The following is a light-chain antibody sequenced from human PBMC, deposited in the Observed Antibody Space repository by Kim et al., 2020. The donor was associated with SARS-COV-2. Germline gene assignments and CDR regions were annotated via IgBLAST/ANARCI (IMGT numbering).Light chain of an antibody. V-gene: IGKV1-5*03. CDR2: KAS. Sequence: DIRMTQSSSTLSASVGDRATITCRASQSISSWLAWYQQKPGKAPKLLIYKASSLESGVPSRFSGSGSGTEFTLTISSLQPDDFATYYCQQYNSYSRTFGQGTKMDIK. CDR1: QSISSW. CDR3: QQYNSYSRT. J-gene: IGKJ1*01.